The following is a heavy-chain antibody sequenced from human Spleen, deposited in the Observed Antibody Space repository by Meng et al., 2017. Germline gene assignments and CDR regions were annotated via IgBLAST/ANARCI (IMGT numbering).Heavy chain of an antibody. CDR2: INPNSGGT. V-gene: IGHV1-2*06. CDR3: ARSAPPGYYNMDV. Sequence: ASVKVSCKASGYTFTGYFMHWVRQAPGQGFEWMGRINPNSGGTNYAQKFQGRVTMTRDTSISTVYMELSRLKSDDTAVYYCARSAPPGYYNMDVWGQGTTVTVSS. J-gene: IGHJ6*02. CDR1: GYTFTGYF.